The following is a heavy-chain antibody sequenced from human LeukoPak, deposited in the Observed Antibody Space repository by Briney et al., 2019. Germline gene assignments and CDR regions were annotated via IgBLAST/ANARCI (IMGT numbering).Heavy chain of an antibody. J-gene: IGHJ6*03. CDR3: ARTGWAATPIQDYYYYMDV. CDR1: GYTFTGYY. D-gene: IGHD6-25*01. Sequence: ASVKVSCKASGYTFTGYYMHWVRQAPGQGLEWMGRINPNSGGTNYAQKFQGRVTMTRDTSISTAYMELSRLRSDDTAVYYCARTGWAATPIQDYYYYMDVWGKGTTVTVSS. V-gene: IGHV1-2*06. CDR2: INPNSGGT.